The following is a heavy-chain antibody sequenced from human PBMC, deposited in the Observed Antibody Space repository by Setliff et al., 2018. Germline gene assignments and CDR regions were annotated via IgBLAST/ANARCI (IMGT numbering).Heavy chain of an antibody. Sequence: TLSLTCTVSGGSIGSGAYYWTWIRQPAGKGLEWIGRIYSSGSANYNPSLMSRVTISLDTSTNQFSLNLNSVTAADTAVYYCAKERYFDWFFENWGQGTLVTVS. V-gene: IGHV4-61*02. CDR3: AKERYFDWFFEN. CDR1: GGSIGSGAYY. D-gene: IGHD3-9*01. CDR2: IYSSGSA. J-gene: IGHJ4*02.